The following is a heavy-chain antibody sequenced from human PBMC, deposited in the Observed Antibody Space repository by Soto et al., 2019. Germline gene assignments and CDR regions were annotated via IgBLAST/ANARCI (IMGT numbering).Heavy chain of an antibody. V-gene: IGHV4-34*01. Sequence: SETLSLTCAVYGGSFSGYYWSWIRQPPGKGLEWIGEINHSGSTNYNPSLKSRVTISVDTSKNQFSLKLSSVTAADTAVYYCASAFTVTTQYYFDYRGQGTLVTVSS. J-gene: IGHJ4*02. CDR2: INHSGST. D-gene: IGHD4-17*01. CDR3: ASAFTVTTQYYFDY. CDR1: GGSFSGYY.